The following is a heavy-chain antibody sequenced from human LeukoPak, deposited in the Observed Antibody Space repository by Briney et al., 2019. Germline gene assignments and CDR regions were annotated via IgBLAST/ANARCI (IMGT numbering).Heavy chain of an antibody. D-gene: IGHD6-19*01. J-gene: IGHJ4*02. V-gene: IGHV3-23*01. CDR2: LDASAAPT. CDR1: GFTFSAYA. Sequence: GGSLKLSCAAPGFTFSAYAMSWVRQAPGEGLEWVSSLDASAAPTYYADSVKGRFTISRDNSKNSLYLQMDSLRAEDTAIYYCARDRGLGQWLDYWGQGTLVTVSS. CDR3: ARDRGLGQWLDY.